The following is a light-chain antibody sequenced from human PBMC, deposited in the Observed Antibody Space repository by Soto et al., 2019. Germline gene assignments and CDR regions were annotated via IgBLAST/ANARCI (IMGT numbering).Light chain of an antibody. V-gene: IGKV1-12*01. CDR3: QQSHSTTWT. J-gene: IGKJ1*01. Sequence: DIQMTQSPSSLSAVVVDRFTITFLASRGIGDRLAWFQQKPGKAPQFLIQAASNLQSGVPPRFSGSGSETDFTLTISSLQPEDFATYSCQQSHSTTWTFGQGTKVDI. CDR1: RGIGDR. CDR2: AAS.